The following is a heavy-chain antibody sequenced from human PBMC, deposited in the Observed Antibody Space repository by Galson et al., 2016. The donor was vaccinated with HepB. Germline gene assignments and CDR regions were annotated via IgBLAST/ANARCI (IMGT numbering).Heavy chain of an antibody. D-gene: IGHD3-16*01. Sequence: SVKVSCKASGHTFSNYAFSWVRQAPGQGLEWMGWINFYSGNANYPQKLQGRVTMSTDTSTSTAYMELRSLRSDDTAVYYCATLLARGPDYWGQGTLVTVSS. CDR3: ATLLARGPDY. V-gene: IGHV1-18*04. CDR1: GHTFSNYA. J-gene: IGHJ4*02. CDR2: INFYSGNA.